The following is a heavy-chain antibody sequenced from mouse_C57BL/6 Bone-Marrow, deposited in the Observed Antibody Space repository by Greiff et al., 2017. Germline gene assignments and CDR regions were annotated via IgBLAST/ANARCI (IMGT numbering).Heavy chain of an antibody. CDR2: IDPETGGT. Sequence: QVQLKQSGAELVRPGASVTLSCTASGYTFTDYEMHWVKQTPVHGLEWIGAIDPETGGTAYNQKFKGKAILTADKSSSTAYMELRSLTSEDSAVYYSTTVLYWSFDVWGTGTTVTVSS. CDR3: TTVLYWSFDV. J-gene: IGHJ1*03. V-gene: IGHV1-15*01. CDR1: GYTFTDYE.